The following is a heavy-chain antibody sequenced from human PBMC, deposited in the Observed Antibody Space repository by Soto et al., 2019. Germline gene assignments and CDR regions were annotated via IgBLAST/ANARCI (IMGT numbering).Heavy chain of an antibody. V-gene: IGHV4-39*01. J-gene: IGHJ4*02. D-gene: IGHD3-3*01. Sequence: QLQLQESGPGLVKPSETLSLTCTVSGGSISSSSYYWGWIRQPPGKGLEWIGSIYYSGSTYYNPSLKSRVTLSEDTSNNQFSLKLSSVTAADTAVYYCASTYYDFWSGYFYFDYWGQGTLVTVSS. CDR3: ASTYYDFWSGYFYFDY. CDR2: IYYSGST. CDR1: GGSISSSSYY.